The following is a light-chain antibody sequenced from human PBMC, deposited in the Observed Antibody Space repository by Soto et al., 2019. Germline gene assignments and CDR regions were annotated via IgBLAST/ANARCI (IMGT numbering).Light chain of an antibody. CDR3: QQYDSSPRT. CDR1: QSVSSN. Sequence: EIVLTQSPATLSLSPGERATLSCRASQSVSSNLAWYQQTPGQAPRLLSYGASNRATGIPDRFSGSGSGTEFILTISRLEPEDFEVYYCQQYDSSPRTFGQGTKVDIK. J-gene: IGKJ1*01. CDR2: GAS. V-gene: IGKV3-20*01.